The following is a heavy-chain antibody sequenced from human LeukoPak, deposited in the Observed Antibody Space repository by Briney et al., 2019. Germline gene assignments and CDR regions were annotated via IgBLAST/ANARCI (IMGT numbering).Heavy chain of an antibody. CDR1: GFTFSSYA. CDR2: ISGSGGST. Sequence: PGGSLRLSCAASGFTFSSYAMSWVRQAPGKGLEWVSAISGSGGSTYYADSVKGRFTISRDNSKNTLYLQMNSLRAEDTAVYYCAKGVMTTATPYYYMDVWGKGTTVTVSS. V-gene: IGHV3-23*01. D-gene: IGHD4-11*01. J-gene: IGHJ6*03. CDR3: AKGVMTTATPYYYMDV.